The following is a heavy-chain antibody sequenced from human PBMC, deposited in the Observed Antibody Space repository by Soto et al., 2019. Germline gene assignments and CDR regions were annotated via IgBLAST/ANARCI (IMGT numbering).Heavy chain of an antibody. V-gene: IGHV3-23*01. CDR2: ISGSGGST. CDR3: AKDVLQYYYKPYGWFDP. CDR1: GFTFSSYA. D-gene: IGHD3-10*01. Sequence: EVQLLESGGGLVQPGGSLRLSCAASGFTFSSYAMSWVRQAPGKGLEWGSAISGSGGSTYYADPVKGRFTISRDNSKNTLYLQMNSLRAEDTAVYYCAKDVLQYYYKPYGWFDPWGQGTLVTVSS. J-gene: IGHJ5*02.